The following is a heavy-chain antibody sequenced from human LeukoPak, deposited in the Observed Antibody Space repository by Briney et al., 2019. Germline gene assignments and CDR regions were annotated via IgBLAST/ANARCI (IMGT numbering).Heavy chain of an antibody. Sequence: KASETLSLTCTVSGGSISSGGYYWSWIRQHPGKGLEWIGYIYYSGSTYYNPSLKSRVTISVDTSKNQFSLKLSSVTAADTAVYYCAGGWGAYCGGDCYSYWYFDLWGRGTLVTVSS. CDR2: IYYSGST. CDR1: GGSISSGGYY. J-gene: IGHJ2*01. D-gene: IGHD2-21*02. V-gene: IGHV4-31*03. CDR3: AGGWGAYCGGDCYSYWYFDL.